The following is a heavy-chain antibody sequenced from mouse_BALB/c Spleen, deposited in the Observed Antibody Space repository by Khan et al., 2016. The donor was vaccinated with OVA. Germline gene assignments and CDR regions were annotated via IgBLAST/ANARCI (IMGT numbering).Heavy chain of an antibody. D-gene: IGHD2-1*01. CDR1: GYSFTGYF. V-gene: IGHV1-20*02. CDR3: ARMVLFAMDD. CDR2: INPYSGDT. J-gene: IGHJ4*01. Sequence: IQLVQSGPELVKPGASVKISCKASGYSFTGYFMNWVMQSHGKSLEWIGRINPYSGDTFYNQQFKGKATFTVDESSSTAHMELRSLASEDSAVYYCARMVLFAMDDWGQGTSVTVSS.